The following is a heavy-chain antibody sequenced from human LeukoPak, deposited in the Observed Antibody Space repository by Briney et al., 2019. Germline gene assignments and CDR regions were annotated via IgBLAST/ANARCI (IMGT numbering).Heavy chain of an antibody. CDR3: ARNNWGIDY. Sequence: GGSLRLSCAASGFTFNNYWMSWVRQAPGKGLEWVANIKQDGSEKYYVDSVEGRFTISRDNARNTLYLQMNSLRAEDTAIYYCARNNWGIDYWGLGTLVTVSS. J-gene: IGHJ4*01. CDR1: GFTFNNYW. D-gene: IGHD1/OR15-1a*01. V-gene: IGHV3-7*01. CDR2: IKQDGSEK.